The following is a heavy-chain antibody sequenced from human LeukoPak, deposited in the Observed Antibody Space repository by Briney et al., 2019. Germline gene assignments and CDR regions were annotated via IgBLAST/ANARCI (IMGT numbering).Heavy chain of an antibody. V-gene: IGHV3-7*03. CDR3: AKDGSYQEEYFDY. CDR2: INSDGSEG. CDR1: GFTFSGFW. Sequence: GGSLRLSCAVSGFTFSGFWMSWSRQAPGKGLEWVASINSDGSEGYYADVVKGRFTISRDNAKNSLYLQMNSLRAEDTALYYCAKDGSYQEEYFDYWGQGTLVTVSS. J-gene: IGHJ4*02. D-gene: IGHD1-26*01.